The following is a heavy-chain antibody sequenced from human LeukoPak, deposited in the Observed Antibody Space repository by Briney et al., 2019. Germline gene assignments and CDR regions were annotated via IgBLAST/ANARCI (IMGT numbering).Heavy chain of an antibody. CDR1: GYTFTSYG. CDR2: ISAYNGNT. CDR3: AKNGPLYYGSGSYDY. V-gene: IGHV1-18*01. D-gene: IGHD3-10*01. J-gene: IGHJ4*02. Sequence: ASVKVSCKASGYTFTSYGISWVRQAPGQGLEWMGWISAYNGNTNYAQKLQGRVTMTTDTSTSTAYMEVRSLRSDDTAVYYCAKNGPLYYGSGSYDYWGQGTLVTVSS.